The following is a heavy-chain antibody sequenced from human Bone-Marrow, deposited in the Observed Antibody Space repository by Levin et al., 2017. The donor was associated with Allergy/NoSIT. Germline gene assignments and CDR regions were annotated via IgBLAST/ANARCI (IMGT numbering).Heavy chain of an antibody. V-gene: IGHV3-30-3*01. CDR1: GFTFSSYA. D-gene: IGHD3-10*01. CDR3: ARAMVRGVIINPEFDY. CDR2: ISYDGSNK. J-gene: IGHJ4*02. Sequence: GESLKISCAASGFTFSSYAMHWVRQAPGKGLEWVAVISYDGSNKYYADSVKGRFTISRDNSKNTLYLQMNSLRAEDTAVYYCARAMVRGVIINPEFDYWGQGTLVTVSS.